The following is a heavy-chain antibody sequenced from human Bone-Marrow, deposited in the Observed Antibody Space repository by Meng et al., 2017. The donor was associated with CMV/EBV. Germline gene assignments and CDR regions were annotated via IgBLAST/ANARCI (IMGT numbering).Heavy chain of an antibody. CDR2: IYCSRST. CDR3: ARAPVCSSTSCYRGVGDWFDP. CDR1: GCYY. Sequence: GCYYWSWPRQHAREGLEWIGYIYCSRSTYSIPSLKSRVTVSVDTSKSQFSLKLSSVTAADTAVYCCARAPVCSSTSCYRGVGDWFDPWGQGTLVTVSS. D-gene: IGHD2-2*01. V-gene: IGHV4-31*02. J-gene: IGHJ5*02.